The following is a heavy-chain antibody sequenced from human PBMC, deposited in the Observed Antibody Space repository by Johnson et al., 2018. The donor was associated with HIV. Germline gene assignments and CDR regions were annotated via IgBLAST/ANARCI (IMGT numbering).Heavy chain of an antibody. CDR2: ISWNSGTI. D-gene: IGHD3-16*01. CDR3: AKGRLGVAFDI. CDR1: GFTFDDYA. J-gene: IGHJ3*02. V-gene: IGHV3-9*01. Sequence: EVQLVESGGGVVRPGGSLRLSCAASGFTFDDYAMHWVRQAPGKGLEWVSGISWNSGTIDYADSVKGRFTISRDNAKNSLYLQMNSLRAEDTAVYYCAKGRLGVAFDIWGKGTMVTVSS.